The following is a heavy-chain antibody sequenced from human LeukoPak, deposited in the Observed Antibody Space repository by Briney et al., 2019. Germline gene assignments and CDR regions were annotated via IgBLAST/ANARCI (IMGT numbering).Heavy chain of an antibody. J-gene: IGHJ4*02. CDR3: ARGEWELLIDY. Sequence: PGGSLRLSCAASGFTFSSYSMNWVRHAPRKGLEWVSSISSSSSYIYYADSVNGRFTISRDNAKNSLYLQMNSLRAEDTAVYYCARGEWELLIDYWGQGTLVTVTS. D-gene: IGHD1-26*01. CDR1: GFTFSSYS. CDR2: ISSSSSYI. V-gene: IGHV3-21*01.